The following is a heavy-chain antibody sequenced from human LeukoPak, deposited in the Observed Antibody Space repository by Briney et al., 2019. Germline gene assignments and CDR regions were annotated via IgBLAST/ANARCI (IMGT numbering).Heavy chain of an antibody. J-gene: IGHJ4*02. Sequence: SETLSLTCTVSGGSISSSSYYWGWMRQPPGKGLEWIGSIYYSGSTYYNPSLKSRVTISVDTSKNQFSLKLSSVAAADTAVYYCARHATRGFGRSWYYWGQGTLVTVSS. CDR1: GGSISSSSYY. V-gene: IGHV4-39*01. D-gene: IGHD6-13*01. CDR3: ARHATRGFGRSWYY. CDR2: IYYSGST.